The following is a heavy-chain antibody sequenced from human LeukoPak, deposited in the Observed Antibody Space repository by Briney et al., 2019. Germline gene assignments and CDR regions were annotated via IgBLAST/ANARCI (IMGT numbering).Heavy chain of an antibody. D-gene: IGHD5-24*01. V-gene: IGHV4-59*01. CDR3: ARLVSSSGGYNSRVDY. Sequence: SETLSLTCTVSGGSISGYYWSWIRQPPGKGLECVAYIYYSGSTNYNPSLKSRVTISVDTSDNQSSLKLSSVTAADTAVYYCARLVSSSGGYNSRVDYWGQGTLVTVSS. J-gene: IGHJ4*02. CDR1: GGSISGYY. CDR2: IYYSGST.